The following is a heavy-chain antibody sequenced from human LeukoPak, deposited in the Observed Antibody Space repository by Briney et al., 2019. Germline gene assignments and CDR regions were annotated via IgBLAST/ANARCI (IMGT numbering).Heavy chain of an antibody. CDR3: ARQDIVVVRNWFDP. CDR1: GGSISSSSYY. D-gene: IGHD2-2*01. Sequence: PSETLSLTCTVSGGSISSSSYYWGWIRQPPGKGLEWIGSIYYSGSTYYNPSLKSRVTISVDTSKNQFSLKLSSVTAADTAVYYCARQDIVVVRNWFDPWGQGTLVTVSS. V-gene: IGHV4-39*01. J-gene: IGHJ5*02. CDR2: IYYSGST.